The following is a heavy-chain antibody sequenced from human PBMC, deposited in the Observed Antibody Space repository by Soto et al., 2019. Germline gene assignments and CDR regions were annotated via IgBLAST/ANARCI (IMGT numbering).Heavy chain of an antibody. J-gene: IGHJ4*02. CDR2: IYYSGST. Sequence: PSETLSLTCTVSGGSISSYYWSWIRQPPGKGLEWIGYIYYSGSTNYNPSLKSRVTISVDTSKNQFSLKLSSVTAADTAVYYCATSNYYDSSGYSYYFDYWGQGTLVTVSS. D-gene: IGHD3-22*01. V-gene: IGHV4-59*08. CDR3: ATSNYYDSSGYSYYFDY. CDR1: GGSISSYY.